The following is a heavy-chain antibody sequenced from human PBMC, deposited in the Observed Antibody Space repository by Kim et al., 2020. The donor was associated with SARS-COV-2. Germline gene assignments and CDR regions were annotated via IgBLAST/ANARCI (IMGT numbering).Heavy chain of an antibody. D-gene: IGHD3-3*01. J-gene: IGHJ4*02. CDR1: GFTFSSYE. CDR3: AIWYYDFWSGYYSDY. Sequence: GGSLRLSCAASGFTFSSYEMNWVRQAPGKGLEWVSYISSSGSTIYYADSVKGRFTISRDNAKNSLYLQMNSLRAEDTAVYYCAIWYYDFWSGYYSDYWGQGTLVTVSS. CDR2: ISSSGSTI. V-gene: IGHV3-48*03.